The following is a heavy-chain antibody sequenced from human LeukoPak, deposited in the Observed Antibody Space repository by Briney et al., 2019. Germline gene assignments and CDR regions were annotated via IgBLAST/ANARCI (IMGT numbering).Heavy chain of an antibody. Sequence: GGSLRLSCAASGFTLSTNWMSWVRQAPGKGLEWVANIKQDGSDKYYVDSVKGRFTISRDNGKNSLFLQMNSLRAEDTAIYYCARQTVGFWSGNYQYYLDHWGQGALVAVSS. CDR3: ARQTVGFWSGNYQYYLDH. D-gene: IGHD3-3*01. J-gene: IGHJ4*02. CDR1: GFTLSTNW. CDR2: IKQDGSDK. V-gene: IGHV3-7*01.